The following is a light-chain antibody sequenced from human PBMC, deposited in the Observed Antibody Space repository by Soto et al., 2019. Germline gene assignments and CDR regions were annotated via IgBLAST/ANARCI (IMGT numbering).Light chain of an antibody. J-gene: IGLJ2*01. V-gene: IGLV1-40*01. CDR1: SSNIGAGYD. Sequence: QYVLTQPPSVSGAPGQRVTISCTGSSSNIGAGYDVHWYQQLPGTAPKLLIYVNINRPSGVPDRFSGSRSGTSASLAITGLQTEDEAHYYCQSYDSSLSGVVFGGGTKLTVL. CDR2: VNI. CDR3: QSYDSSLSGVV.